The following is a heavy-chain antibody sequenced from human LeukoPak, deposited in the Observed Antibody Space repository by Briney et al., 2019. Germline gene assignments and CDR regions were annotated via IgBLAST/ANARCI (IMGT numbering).Heavy chain of an antibody. D-gene: IGHD3-10*01. J-gene: IGHJ6*03. CDR1: GYTFTIYY. CDR2: INPSGGST. V-gene: IGHV1-46*01. CDR3: ARGPRITLIRGGQWYYYMDV. Sequence: ASVKVSCKASGYTFTIYYIHWVRQAPGQGLEWMGLINPSGGSTNYAQKFQGRVTMTRDTSTSTVYMELSSLRSEDAAVYYCARGPRITLIRGGQWYYYMDVWGKGTTVTISS.